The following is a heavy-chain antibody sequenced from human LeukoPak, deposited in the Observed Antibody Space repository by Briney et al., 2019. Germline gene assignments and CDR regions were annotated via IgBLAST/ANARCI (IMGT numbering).Heavy chain of an antibody. CDR1: GGTFSSYA. CDR2: IIPIFGTA. D-gene: IGHD3-10*01. J-gene: IGHJ6*04. CDR3: ARDRTSLGTGSNGMDV. Sequence: ASVKVSCKASGGTFSSYAIGWVRQAPGQGLEWMGGIIPIFGTANYAQKFQGRVTITADESTSTAYMELSSLRSEDTAVYYCARDRTSLGTGSNGMDVWGKGTTVTVSS. V-gene: IGHV1-69*13.